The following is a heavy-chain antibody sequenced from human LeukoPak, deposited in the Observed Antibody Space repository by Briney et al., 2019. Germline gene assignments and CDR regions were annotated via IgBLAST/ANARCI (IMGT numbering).Heavy chain of an antibody. J-gene: IGHJ4*02. V-gene: IGHV3-21*01. CDR2: ISSSGSYI. Sequence: GGSLRLSCAASGFTFSSYSMNWVRLAPGKGLEWVSSISSSGSYIYYADSVKGRFTISRDNVKNSLYLQMNSLRAEDTAVYYCARGSGYYYEDYWGQGTLVTVSS. CDR1: GFTFSSYS. CDR3: ARGSGYYYEDY. D-gene: IGHD3-22*01.